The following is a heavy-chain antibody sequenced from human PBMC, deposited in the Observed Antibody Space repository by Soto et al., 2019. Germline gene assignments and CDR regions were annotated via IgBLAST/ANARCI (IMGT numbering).Heavy chain of an antibody. D-gene: IGHD3-3*01. CDR2: IIPIFGTA. CDR3: ARVDYDFWSGPGDY. CDR1: GGTFSSYA. V-gene: IGHV1-69*13. J-gene: IGHJ4*02. Sequence: ASVTVSCKASGGTFSSYAIIWVRQAPGQGLEWMGGIIPIFGTANYAQKFQGRVTITADESTSTAYMELSSLRSKDTAVYYCARVDYDFWSGPGDYWGQGTLVTVSS.